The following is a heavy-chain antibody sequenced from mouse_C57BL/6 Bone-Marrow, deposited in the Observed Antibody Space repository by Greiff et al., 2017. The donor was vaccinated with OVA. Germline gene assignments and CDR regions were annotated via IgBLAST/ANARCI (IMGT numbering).Heavy chain of an antibody. CDR3: AREDDMVWFAF. Sequence: VQLMESGAELVKPGASVKISCKASGYAFSSSWMNWVKQRPGKGLEWIGRIYPGDGDTNYNEKFKGKATLTADTSSSTAYMQLSSLTSEDSAVYFGAREDDMVWFAFDGRGKVITVS. J-gene: IGHJ3*01. D-gene: IGHD2-2*01. CDR2: IYPGDGDT. V-gene: IGHV1-82*01. CDR1: GYAFSSSW.